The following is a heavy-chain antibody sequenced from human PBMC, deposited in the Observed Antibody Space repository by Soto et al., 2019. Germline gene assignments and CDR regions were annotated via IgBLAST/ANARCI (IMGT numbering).Heavy chain of an antibody. CDR3: AISQDRGGRTTFIY. Sequence: SETLSLTXTVSGGSITDYSWVWIRQPAGKGLEWIGRIFSSGSTNYNPPLKGRITMSLDTSKNQFSLYLQMNSLRAEDTALYYCAISQDRGGRTTFIYWGQGTQVTVSS. CDR2: IFSSGST. D-gene: IGHD3-16*01. J-gene: IGHJ4*02. CDR1: GGSITDYS. V-gene: IGHV4-4*07.